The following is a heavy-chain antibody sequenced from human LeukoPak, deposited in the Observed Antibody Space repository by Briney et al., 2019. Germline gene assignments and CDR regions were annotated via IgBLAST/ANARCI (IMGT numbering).Heavy chain of an antibody. J-gene: IGHJ4*02. CDR1: GFTFSSYT. CDR3: ARGEESSVFDY. V-gene: IGHV3-21*01. CDR2: ITSGRSYI. Sequence: GGSLRLSCAASGFTFSSYTMNWVRQAPGKGLEWVSSITSGRSYIYYADSVKGRFTISRNNAKNSLYLQMNSLRAEDTAVYYCARGEESSVFDYWGQGTLVTVSS.